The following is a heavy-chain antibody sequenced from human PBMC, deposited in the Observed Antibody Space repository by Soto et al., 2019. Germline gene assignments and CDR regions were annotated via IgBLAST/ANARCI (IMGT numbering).Heavy chain of an antibody. D-gene: IGHD6-13*01. CDR2: IKQDGSEK. Sequence: EVQLVESGGGLVQPGGSLRLSCAASGFTFSSYWMSWVRQAPGKGLEWVANIKQDGSEKYYVDSVKGRFTISRDNAKNSLYLQMNSLRAEDTAVYYCARDSNASGSPYYYYYYGMDVWVQGTTVTVSS. J-gene: IGHJ6*02. CDR1: GFTFSSYW. V-gene: IGHV3-7*03. CDR3: ARDSNASGSPYYYYYYGMDV.